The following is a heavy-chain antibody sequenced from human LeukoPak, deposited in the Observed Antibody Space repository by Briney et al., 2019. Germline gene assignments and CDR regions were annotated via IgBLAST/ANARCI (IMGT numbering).Heavy chain of an antibody. CDR2: IKQDGILK. D-gene: IGHD1/OR15-1a*01. CDR1: GFTFRNYW. CDR3: ARLGGKTTRFDL. J-gene: IGHJ5*02. V-gene: IGHV3-7*01. Sequence: GGSLRLSCAAPGFTFRNYWMSWVRQAPGRGPDWVATIKQDGILKHYADSVKGRFTISRDNAENSLYLQMDSLRVDDTAVYYCARLGGKTTRFDLWGQGALVTVSS.